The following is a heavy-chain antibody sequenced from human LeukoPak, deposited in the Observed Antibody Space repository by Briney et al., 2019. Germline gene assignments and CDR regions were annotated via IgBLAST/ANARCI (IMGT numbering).Heavy chain of an antibody. Sequence: GGSLRLSCAASGFSFGSYAMSWVRQAPGKGLEWVGRIKSKTDGGTTDYAAPVKGRFTISRDDSKNTLYLQMNSLKTEDTAVYYCTTDYVLEDLWGRGTLVTVSS. CDR3: TTDYVLEDL. CDR2: IKSKTDGGTT. D-gene: IGHD1-1*01. CDR1: GFSFGSYA. V-gene: IGHV3-15*01. J-gene: IGHJ2*01.